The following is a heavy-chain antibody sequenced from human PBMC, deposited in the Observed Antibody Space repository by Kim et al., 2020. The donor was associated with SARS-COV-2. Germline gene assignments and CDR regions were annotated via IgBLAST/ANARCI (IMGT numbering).Heavy chain of an antibody. J-gene: IGHJ4*02. Sequence: ASVKVSCKASGYTFTGYYMHWVRQAPGQGLEWMGRINTNSGGPNYAQKFQGRVTMTMDTSISTAYMELSRLRSDDTAVYYCARDRNRMVGGDFDYWGQGTLVTVSS. V-gene: IGHV1-2*06. CDR3: ARDRNRMVGGDFDY. CDR1: GYTFTGYY. D-gene: IGHD2-15*01. CDR2: INTNSGGP.